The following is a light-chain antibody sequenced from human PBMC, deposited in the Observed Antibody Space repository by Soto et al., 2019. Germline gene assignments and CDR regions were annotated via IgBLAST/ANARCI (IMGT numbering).Light chain of an antibody. J-gene: IGLJ2*01. CDR3: SSYTSSSTLVV. CDR2: DVS. CDR1: SSDVGGYNY. V-gene: IGLV2-14*01. Sequence: QSVLTQPASVSGSPGQSIAISCTGASSDVGGYNYVSWYQQYPGKAPKLMIYDVSKRPSGVSSRFSGSKSGNTASLTISGLQAEDEADYYCSSYTSSSTLVVFGGGTKVTVL.